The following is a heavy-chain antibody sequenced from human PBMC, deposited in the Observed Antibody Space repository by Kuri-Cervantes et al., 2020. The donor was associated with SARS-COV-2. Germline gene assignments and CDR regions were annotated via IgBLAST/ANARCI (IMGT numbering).Heavy chain of an antibody. J-gene: IGHJ4*02. CDR3: ARDADDSSGYDYFDY. CDR1: GFTFSSYA. D-gene: IGHD3-22*01. CDR2: ISYDGSNK. Sequence: GASLKISCAASGFTFSSYAMHWVRQAPGKGLEWVAVISYDGSNKYYADSVKGRFTISRDNSKNTLDLQMNSLRGEDTAVYYCARDADDSSGYDYFDYWGQGTLVTVSS. V-gene: IGHV3-30*04.